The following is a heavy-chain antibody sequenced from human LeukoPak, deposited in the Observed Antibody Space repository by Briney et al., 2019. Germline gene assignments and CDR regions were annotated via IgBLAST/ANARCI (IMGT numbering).Heavy chain of an antibody. CDR2: ISYDGSNK. D-gene: IGHD6-13*01. CDR3: AKEEGLTAAAAPQY. Sequence: PGGSLRLSCAASGFTFSSYGMHWVRQAPGKGLEWVAVISYDGSNKYYADSVKGRFTISRDNSKSTLYLQMNSLRAEGTAVYYCAKEEGLTAAAAPQYWGQGTLVTVSS. J-gene: IGHJ4*02. V-gene: IGHV3-30*18. CDR1: GFTFSSYG.